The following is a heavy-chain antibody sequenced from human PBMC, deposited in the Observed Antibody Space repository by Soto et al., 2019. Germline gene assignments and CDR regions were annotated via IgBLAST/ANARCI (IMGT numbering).Heavy chain of an antibody. J-gene: IGHJ3*01. V-gene: IGHV2-5*02. CDR1: GFSLTTSGRG. Sequence: QITLKESGPTLVKPTQTLTLTCTFSGFSLTTSGRGVGWIRQPPGKALEWLALFFWGDDKRYRPSLKTRLTISQDTSKNQVVLTMTNMGPEDTATYYCAHRLAMMAAFDVWGQGTVVTVSS. D-gene: IGHD3-16*01. CDR2: FFWGDDK. CDR3: AHRLAMMAAFDV.